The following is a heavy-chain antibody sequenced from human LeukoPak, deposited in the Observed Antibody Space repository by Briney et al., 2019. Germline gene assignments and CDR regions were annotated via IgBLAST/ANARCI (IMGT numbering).Heavy chain of an antibody. J-gene: IGHJ6*02. V-gene: IGHV1-69*13. CDR2: IIPIFGTA. Sequence: RASVKVSCKASGGTFSSYAISWVRQAPGQGLEWMGGIIPIFGTANYAQKFQGRVTITADESTSTAYMELSSLRSEDTAVYYCARPYCSSTSCYHYYYGMDVWGQGTTVTVSS. D-gene: IGHD2-2*01. CDR1: GGTFSSYA. CDR3: ARPYCSSTSCYHYYYGMDV.